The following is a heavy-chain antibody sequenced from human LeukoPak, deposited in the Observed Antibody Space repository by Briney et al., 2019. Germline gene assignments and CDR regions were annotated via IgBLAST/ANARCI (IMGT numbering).Heavy chain of an antibody. CDR3: ARDLHPGLDYYDSSGYGRDY. D-gene: IGHD3-22*01. CDR1: GYTFTGYG. V-gene: IGHV1-18*01. CDR2: ISASNGNT. Sequence: VASVKVSCKTSGYTFTGYGINWVRQAPGQGLEWMGWISASNGNTNYAQKLQGRVTMTTDTSTSTAYMELRSLRSDDTAVYFCARDLHPGLDYYDSSGYGRDYWGQGTLVTVSS. J-gene: IGHJ4*02.